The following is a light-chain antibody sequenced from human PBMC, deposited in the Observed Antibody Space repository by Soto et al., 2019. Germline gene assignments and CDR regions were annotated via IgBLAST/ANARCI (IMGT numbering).Light chain of an antibody. CDR3: ETRDSNTRV. CDR1: SGHSSYI. V-gene: IGLV4-60*03. Sequence: QAVLTQSSSASASLGSSVKLTCTLSSGHSSYIIAWHQQQTGKAPRYLMKLEGSGTYNKGSGVPGRFSGSSSGADRYLTISNLQSEDEADYYCETRDSNTRVFGGGTKLTVL. CDR2: LEGSGTY. J-gene: IGLJ2*01.